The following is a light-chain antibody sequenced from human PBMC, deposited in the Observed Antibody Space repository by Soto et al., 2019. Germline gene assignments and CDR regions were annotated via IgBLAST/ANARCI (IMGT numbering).Light chain of an antibody. CDR3: QQYGSSPWT. V-gene: IGKV3-20*01. Sequence: EIVLTQSPGTLPLSPGERATLSCRASQSVSSSYLAWYQQKPGQAPRLLIYGASSRATVIPDRFSGRGSGTDFTLTISTLEPEDFAVYYCQQYGSSPWTFGQGTKVEIK. CDR1: QSVSSSY. J-gene: IGKJ1*01. CDR2: GAS.